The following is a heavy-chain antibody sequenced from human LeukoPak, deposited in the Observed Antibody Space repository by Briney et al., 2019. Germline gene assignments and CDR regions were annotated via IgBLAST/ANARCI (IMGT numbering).Heavy chain of an antibody. Sequence: ASVKVSCKASGGTFSSYAISWVRQAPGQGLEWMGWINPNSGGTNYAQKFQGRVTMTRDTSISTAYMELSRLRSDDTAVYYCARVVSGITRIDWFDPWGQGTLVTVSS. CDR1: GGTFSSYA. V-gene: IGHV1-2*02. CDR2: INPNSGGT. D-gene: IGHD1-26*01. J-gene: IGHJ5*02. CDR3: ARVVSGITRIDWFDP.